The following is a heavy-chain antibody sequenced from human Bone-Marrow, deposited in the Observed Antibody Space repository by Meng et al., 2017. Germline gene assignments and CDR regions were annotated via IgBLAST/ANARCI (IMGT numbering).Heavy chain of an antibody. CDR1: GGTFSSYA. D-gene: IGHD3-10*01. J-gene: IGHJ4*02. CDR2: IIPIFGTA. Sequence: SVKVSCKASGGTFSSYAISWVRQAPGQGLEWMGGIIPIFGTANYAQKFQGRVTITEDESTSTAYMDLSSLRSEDTAVYYCAREGSFGGGVDYWGQGTLVTVSS. V-gene: IGHV1-69*13. CDR3: AREGSFGGGVDY.